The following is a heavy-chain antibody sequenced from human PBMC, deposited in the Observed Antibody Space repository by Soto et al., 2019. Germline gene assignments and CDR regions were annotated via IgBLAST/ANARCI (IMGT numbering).Heavy chain of an antibody. J-gene: IGHJ3*01. D-gene: IGHD3-22*01. CDR2: VYPGDTDT. Sequence: EVQLVQSGAEMKKPGESLKISCKSSGYDFTRYWIGWVRQMPGKGLELMGIVYPGDTDTKYSPSFQGQGTISGDKSITTTDLQWNSLKASATAMYYCARLGSWANYNTLDVWGQGAMVTVSS. CDR1: GYDFTRYW. V-gene: IGHV5-51*03. CDR3: ARLGSWANYNTLDV.